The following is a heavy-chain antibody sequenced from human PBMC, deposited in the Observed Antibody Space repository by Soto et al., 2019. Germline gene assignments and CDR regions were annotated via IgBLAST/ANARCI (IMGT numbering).Heavy chain of an antibody. J-gene: IGHJ4*02. Sequence: GGSLRLSCVASGFTFSSYNMNWVRQAPGKGLEWVSYISSSGGTRQYADSVKGRFTISRDNAKNSLYLQMNSLRDEDTAVYYCARLFPHPGTSDYWGQGTLVTVSS. CDR1: GFTFSSYN. CDR3: ARLFPHPGTSDY. V-gene: IGHV3-48*02. CDR2: ISSSGGTR.